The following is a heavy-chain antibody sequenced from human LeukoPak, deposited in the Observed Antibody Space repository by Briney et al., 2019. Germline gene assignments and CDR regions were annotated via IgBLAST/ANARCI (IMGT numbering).Heavy chain of an antibody. CDR3: AKSNGYGLVDI. CDR1: GYSISSSNW. J-gene: IGHJ3*02. CDR2: IYYSGSI. D-gene: IGHD3-10*01. V-gene: IGHV4-28*05. Sequence: SETLSLTCAVSGYSISSSNWWGWIRQPPGKGLEWIGYIYYSGSIYYNPSLKSRVTISVDTSKNQFSLKLNSVTAADTAVYYCAKSNGYGLVDIWGQGTMVTVSS.